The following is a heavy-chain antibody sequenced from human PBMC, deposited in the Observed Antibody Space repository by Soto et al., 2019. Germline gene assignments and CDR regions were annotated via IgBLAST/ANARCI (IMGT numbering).Heavy chain of an antibody. Sequence: PGGSLRLSCAASGFTFGNFWMSWVRQAPGKGLDWVANIKYDGGEQNYVDSVKGRFTISRDNAKNSLLLQMNSLRAEDTAVYYCAVGFHWFDSWGQGSLVTVSS. CDR1: GFTFGNFW. CDR2: IKYDGGEQ. V-gene: IGHV3-7*01. CDR3: AVGFHWFDS. J-gene: IGHJ5*01.